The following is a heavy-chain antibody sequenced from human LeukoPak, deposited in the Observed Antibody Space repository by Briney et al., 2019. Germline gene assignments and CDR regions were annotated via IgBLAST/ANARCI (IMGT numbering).Heavy chain of an antibody. V-gene: IGHV4-59*12. CDR1: GGSISSYY. D-gene: IGHD3-16*02. CDR2: IYYSGST. J-gene: IGHJ4*02. Sequence: SETLSLTCTVSGGSISSYYWTWIRQPPGGGLEWIGYIYYSGSTYYNPSLKSRVTIPVDTSKNQFSLKLSSVTAADTAVYYCARVIWGSYRVDYWGQGTLVTVSS. CDR3: ARVIWGSYRVDY.